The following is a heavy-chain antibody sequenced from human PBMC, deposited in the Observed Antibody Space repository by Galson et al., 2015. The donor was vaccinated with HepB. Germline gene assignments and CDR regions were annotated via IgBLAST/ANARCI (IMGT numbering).Heavy chain of an antibody. CDR2: INPNSGGT. D-gene: IGHD1-26*01. CDR1: GYTFTAYY. V-gene: IGHV1-2*02. J-gene: IGHJ4*02. Sequence: SVKVSCKASGYTFTAYYMHWVRQAPGQGLEWMGWINPNSGGTNYAQKFQGRVAMTRDTSISTAYMELSRLRSDDTAVYYCARRSGSSPFDYWGQGTLVTVSS. CDR3: ARRSGSSPFDY.